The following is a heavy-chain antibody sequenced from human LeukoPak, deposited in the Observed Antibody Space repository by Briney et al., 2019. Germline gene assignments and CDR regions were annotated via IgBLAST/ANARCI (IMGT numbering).Heavy chain of an antibody. Sequence: GESLKISCKASGYTFSYYWIAWVRQMPEQGLEWMGIFYPGDSDTRYSPSFQGQVTISVDKSISTAYLQWSSLKASDTAMYYCVRQGGDSANFFDYWGQGTLVSVSS. V-gene: IGHV5-51*01. CDR2: FYPGDSDT. CDR3: VRQGGDSANFFDY. J-gene: IGHJ4*02. CDR1: GYTFSYYW. D-gene: IGHD2-21*02.